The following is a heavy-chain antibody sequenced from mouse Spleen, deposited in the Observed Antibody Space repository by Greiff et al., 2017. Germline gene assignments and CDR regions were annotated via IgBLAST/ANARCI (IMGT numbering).Heavy chain of an antibody. CDR2: ISDGGSYT. Sequence: EVKLVESGGGLVKPGGSLKLSCAASGFTFSSYAMSWVRQTPEKRLEWVATISDGGSYTYYPDNVKGRFTISRDNAKNNLYLQMSHLKSEDTAMYYCAREDGYKGGYFDVWGTGTTVTVSS. CDR1: GFTFSSYA. V-gene: IGHV5-4*01. CDR3: AREDGYKGGYFDV. J-gene: IGHJ1*03. D-gene: IGHD2-3*01.